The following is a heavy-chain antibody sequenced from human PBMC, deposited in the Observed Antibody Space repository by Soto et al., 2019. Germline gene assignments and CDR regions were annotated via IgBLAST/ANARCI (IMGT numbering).Heavy chain of an antibody. CDR1: GGSINSSSYF. J-gene: IGHJ5*02. V-gene: IGHV4-39*01. CDR3: ARHYSSGSRNWFDP. D-gene: IGHD6-19*01. CDR2: IYYSGST. Sequence: SETLSLTCSVSGGSINSSSYFWCWVRQPPGKGLEWIGSIYYSGSTYYNPSLRSRVTISVDTSKNQFSLKLSSLTAADTAVFYCARHYSSGSRNWFDPWGQGTLVTVS.